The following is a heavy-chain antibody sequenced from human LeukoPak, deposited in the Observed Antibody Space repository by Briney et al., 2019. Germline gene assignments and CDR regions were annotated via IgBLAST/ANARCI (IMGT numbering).Heavy chain of an antibody. CDR1: GLTFHDYA. J-gene: IGHJ6*03. V-gene: IGHV3-23*01. Sequence: PGGSLRLSCAISGLTFHDYAMTWVRPAPGKGLEWVSTIVGDSSKTYYADSVKGRFTISRDNSNYMLFLHMNNLRAEDTAIYYCAKQPHNYYDLDVWGKGTTVTVSS. CDR3: AKQPHNYYDLDV. CDR2: IVGDSSKT.